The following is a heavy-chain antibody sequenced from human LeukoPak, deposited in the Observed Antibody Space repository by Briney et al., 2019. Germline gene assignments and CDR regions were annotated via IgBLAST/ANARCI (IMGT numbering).Heavy chain of an antibody. Sequence: PSETLSLTCTVSGGSISSGNSYWTWIRQPAGKGLEWIGRVYASGSTSYNPSLKSRVTMSVDTSKNQFSLNLSSVTAADTAVYYCARVGYYPDYYMDVWGKGSTVTVSS. CDR3: ARVGYYPDYYMDV. V-gene: IGHV4-61*02. J-gene: IGHJ6*03. CDR2: VYASGST. CDR1: GGSISSGNSY. D-gene: IGHD2-21*01.